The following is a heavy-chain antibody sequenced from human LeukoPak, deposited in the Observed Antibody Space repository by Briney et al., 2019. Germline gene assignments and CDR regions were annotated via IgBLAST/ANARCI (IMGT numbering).Heavy chain of an antibody. CDR1: GYTLTEFS. CDR2: MNPNSGNT. CDR3: ARGGRVSAAAFTYYYYYYMDV. V-gene: IGHV1-8*01. D-gene: IGHD6-13*01. J-gene: IGHJ6*03. Sequence: GASVKVSCKVSGYTLTEFSMHWVRQATGQGLEWMGWMNPNSGNTGYAQKFQGRVTMTRNTSISTAYMELSSLRSEDTAVYYCARGGRVSAAAFTYYYYYYMDVWGKGTTVTISS.